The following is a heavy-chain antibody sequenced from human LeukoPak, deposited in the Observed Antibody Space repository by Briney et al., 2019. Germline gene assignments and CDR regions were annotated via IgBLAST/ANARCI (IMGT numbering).Heavy chain of an antibody. CDR1: GFTFSSYA. J-gene: IGHJ4*02. V-gene: IGHV3-23*01. CDR2: ISDRGGTT. Sequence: PGGSLRLSCAASGFTFSSYAMAWVRQAPGKGLEWVSGISDRGGTTYYADSVEGRFTISRDNSKSTLYLQMNNLGAEDTAVYYCAKVASAGSCYQSDYWGQGTLVTVSS. D-gene: IGHD2-15*01. CDR3: AKVASAGSCYQSDY.